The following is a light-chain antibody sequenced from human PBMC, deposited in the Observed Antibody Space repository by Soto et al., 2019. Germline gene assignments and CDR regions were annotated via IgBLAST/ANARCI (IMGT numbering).Light chain of an antibody. CDR3: QHYNSYSEA. Sequence: DIQMTQSPSSVSASVGDRVTITCRASQGITNWLAWYQQKQGKAPKLLIYKASTLKSGVPSRFSGSGSGTEFTLTISSLQPDDFATYYCQHYNSYSEAFGQGTKVDIK. V-gene: IGKV1-5*03. CDR1: QGITNW. CDR2: KAS. J-gene: IGKJ1*01.